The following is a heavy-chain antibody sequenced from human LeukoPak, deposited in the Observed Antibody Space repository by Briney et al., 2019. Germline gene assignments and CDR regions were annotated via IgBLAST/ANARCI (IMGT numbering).Heavy chain of an antibody. J-gene: IGHJ5*02. V-gene: IGHV4-39*01. CDR1: GGSISSSSYY. D-gene: IGHD3-10*01. CDR2: IYYSGST. CDR3: AKIGGYMVRGVENWFDP. Sequence: SETLSLTCTVSGGSISSSSYYWGWIRQPPGKGLEWIGSIYYSGSTYYNPSLKSRVTISVDTSKNQFSLKVTSVTAADTAVYYCAKIGGYMVRGVENWFDPWGQGTLVTVSS.